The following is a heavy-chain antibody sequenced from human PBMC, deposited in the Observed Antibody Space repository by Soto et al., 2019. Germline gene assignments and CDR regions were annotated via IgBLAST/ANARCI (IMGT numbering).Heavy chain of an antibody. CDR2: IKQDGSEK. J-gene: IGHJ6*02. CDR1: GFTFSSYW. CDR3: ARDRRPGGYDILTGYYISLEYYYYGMDV. V-gene: IGHV3-7*01. Sequence: TGGSLRLSCAASGFTFSSYWMSWVRQAPGKGLEWVANIKQDGSEKYYVDSVKGRFTISRDNAKNSLYLQMNSLRAEDTAVYYCARDRRPGGYDILTGYYISLEYYYYGMDVWGQGTTVTVSS. D-gene: IGHD3-9*01.